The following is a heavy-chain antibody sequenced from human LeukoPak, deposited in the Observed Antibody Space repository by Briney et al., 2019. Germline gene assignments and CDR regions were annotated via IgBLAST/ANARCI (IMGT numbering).Heavy chain of an antibody. CDR3: ASMEMNDILTGARPLEYFDY. CDR1: GGTFSSYA. J-gene: IGHJ4*02. V-gene: IGHV1-69*04. CDR2: IIPILGIA. Sequence: ASVKVSCKASGGTFSSYAISWVRQAPGQGLEWMGRIIPILGIANYAQKFQGRVTITADKSTSTAYMELSSLRSEDTAVYYCASMEMNDILTGARPLEYFDYWGQGTLVTVSS. D-gene: IGHD3-9*01.